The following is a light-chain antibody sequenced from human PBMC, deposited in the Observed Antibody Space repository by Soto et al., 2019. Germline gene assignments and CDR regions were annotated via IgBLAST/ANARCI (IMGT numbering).Light chain of an antibody. V-gene: IGLV1-44*01. CDR2: IDD. Sequence: QSALTQPPSLSGTPGQRVTISCSGSTSNIAGNTVHWYQHLPETAPKLLIYIDDQRPSGVSDRFSGSKSGTSASLAISGLQSEDEAGYYCAAWDDSLNGPVFGGGTKLTVL. CDR1: TSNIAGNT. J-gene: IGLJ2*01. CDR3: AAWDDSLNGPV.